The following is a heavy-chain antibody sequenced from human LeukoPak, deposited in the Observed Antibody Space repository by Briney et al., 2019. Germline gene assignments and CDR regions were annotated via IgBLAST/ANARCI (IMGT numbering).Heavy chain of an antibody. J-gene: IGHJ6*03. CDR3: ARHAHRTPYDFWSGSLPMDV. CDR2: IYYSGST. V-gene: IGHV4-39*01. CDR1: GGSISSSSYY. D-gene: IGHD3-3*01. Sequence: SETLSLTCTVSGGSISSSSYYWGWIRQPPGKGLEWIGSIYYSGSTYYNPSLKSRVTISVDTSKNQFSLKLSSVTAADTAVYYCARHAHRTPYDFWSGSLPMDVWGKGTTVTVSS.